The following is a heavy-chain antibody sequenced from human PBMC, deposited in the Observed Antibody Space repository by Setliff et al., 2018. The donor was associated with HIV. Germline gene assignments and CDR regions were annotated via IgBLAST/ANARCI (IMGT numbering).Heavy chain of an antibody. CDR2: FIPVLDIT. CDR1: GGTSSTYA. Sequence: ASVKVSCKASGGTSSTYAINWVRQAPGQGLEWMGQFIPVLDITNYAQKFQGTVTISRDSAHNSLYLQMNSLRVDDTAVYYCARDPVATIPRGFDIWGQGTMVTVSS. J-gene: IGHJ3*02. D-gene: IGHD5-12*01. CDR3: ARDPVATIPRGFDI. V-gene: IGHV1-69*10.